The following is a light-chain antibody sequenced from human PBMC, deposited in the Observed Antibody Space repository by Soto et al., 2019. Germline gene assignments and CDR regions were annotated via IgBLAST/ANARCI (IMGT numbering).Light chain of an antibody. J-gene: IGKJ4*01. CDR3: MQGTRWPPT. CDR2: KVS. V-gene: IGKV2-30*01. Sequence: DVVMTQSPLSLPVTLGQPASISCRSSQALVYTDGDTYLNWFHQRPGQAPRRLIYKVSNRDSGVPDRFSGGGSGTDFTLKIDRVEAEDVGVSYCMQGTRWPPTIGGGTTVEIK. CDR1: QALVYTDGDTY.